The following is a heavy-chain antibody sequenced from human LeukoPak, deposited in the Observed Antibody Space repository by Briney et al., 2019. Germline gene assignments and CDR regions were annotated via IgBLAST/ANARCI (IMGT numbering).Heavy chain of an antibody. V-gene: IGHV3-66*01. CDR3: ARAHDRGYYYGFDY. Sequence: PGGSLRLSCAAPGFTVSSNYMSWVRQAPGKELEWVSVIYSGGNTYYADSVQGRFTMSRENPEDTLYLQMNSLRAEDTAVYYCARAHDRGYYYGFDYWGQGTLVTVSS. CDR2: IYSGGNT. D-gene: IGHD3-22*01. J-gene: IGHJ4*02. CDR1: GFTVSSNY.